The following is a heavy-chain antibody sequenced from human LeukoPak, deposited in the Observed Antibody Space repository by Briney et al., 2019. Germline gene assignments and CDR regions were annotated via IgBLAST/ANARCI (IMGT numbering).Heavy chain of an antibody. J-gene: IGHJ4*02. V-gene: IGHV3-23*01. CDR3: AKHYYDSSGTPRYFDY. CDR2: IGGTNGRT. D-gene: IGHD3-22*01. Sequence: AGSLRLSCAASGFTFSSYAMSWVRQAPGKGLERVSAIGGTNGRTYYADSVKGRFTISRDNSKNTLYLQMNSLRDEDTAVYYCAKHYYDSSGTPRYFDYWGQGTLVTVSS. CDR1: GFTFSSYA.